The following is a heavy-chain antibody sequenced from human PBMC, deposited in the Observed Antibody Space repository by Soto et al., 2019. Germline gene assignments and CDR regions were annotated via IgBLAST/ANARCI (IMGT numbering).Heavy chain of an antibody. V-gene: IGHV3-48*01. D-gene: IGHD2-2*01. CDR3: ARETADIVVVPAASGNWFDP. J-gene: IGHJ5*02. CDR1: GFTFSSYS. Sequence: PGGSLRLSCAASGFTFSSYSMNWVRQAPGKGLEWVSYISSSSSTIYYADSVKGRFTISRDNAKNSLYLQMNSLRAEDTAVYYCARETADIVVVPAASGNWFDPWGQGTLVTVSS. CDR2: ISSSSSTI.